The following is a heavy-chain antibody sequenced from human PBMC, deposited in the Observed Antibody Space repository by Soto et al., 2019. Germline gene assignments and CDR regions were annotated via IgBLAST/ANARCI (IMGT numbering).Heavy chain of an antibody. CDR3: TTGLYGSGSSGGMDV. CDR1: GFTFSNAW. CDR2: IKSKTDGGTT. J-gene: IGHJ6*02. Sequence: EVQLVESGGGLVKPGGSLRLSCAASGFTFSNAWMSWVRQAPGKGLEWVGRIKSKTDGGTTGYAAPVKGRFTISRDDSKDTLSLQLNSLKTEDTAVYYCTTGLYGSGSSGGMDVWGQGTTVTVS. D-gene: IGHD3-10*01. V-gene: IGHV3-15*01.